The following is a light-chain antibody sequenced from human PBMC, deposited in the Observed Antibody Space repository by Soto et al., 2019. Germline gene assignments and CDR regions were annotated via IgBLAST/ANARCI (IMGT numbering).Light chain of an antibody. V-gene: IGKV3-15*01. CDR3: QQYNNWPGWT. CDR1: HSVSSH. CDR2: GAS. Sequence: EIVVTQSPATLSVSPGESSTLSCSTSHSVSSHVAWYQQKPGQAPRLLIHGASTRATAIPARFSGSGSGTEFTLTIISLQSEDLAVYHCQQYNNWPGWTFGQGTKVDIK. J-gene: IGKJ1*01.